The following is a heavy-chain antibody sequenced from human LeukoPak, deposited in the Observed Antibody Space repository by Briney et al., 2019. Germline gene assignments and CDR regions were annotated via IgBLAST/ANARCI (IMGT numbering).Heavy chain of an antibody. V-gene: IGHV3-21*01. Sequence: GGSLRLSCAAPGFTFNNYDITWVRQAPGKGLEWVSSISSSSSYIYYADSVKGRFTISRDNAKNSLYLQMNSLRAEDTAVYYCAREPWSIAYCSSTNCGLNSWGQGTLVTVSS. CDR2: ISSSSSYI. CDR1: GFTFNNYD. CDR3: AREPWSIAYCSSTNCGLNS. J-gene: IGHJ4*02. D-gene: IGHD2-2*01.